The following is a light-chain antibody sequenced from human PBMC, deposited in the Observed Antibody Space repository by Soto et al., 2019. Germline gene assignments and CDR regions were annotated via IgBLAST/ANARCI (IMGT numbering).Light chain of an antibody. V-gene: IGKV3-11*01. CDR2: DAS. Sequence: EIVLTQSPDTLSLSPGERATLSCRASQSVSSYLAWYQQKPGQAPRLLIYDASNRATGIPARFSGSGSGTDFTLTISSLEPEDFAVYYCQQRSNWPPRFTFGPGTKVDIK. CDR3: QQRSNWPPRFT. J-gene: IGKJ3*01. CDR1: QSVSSY.